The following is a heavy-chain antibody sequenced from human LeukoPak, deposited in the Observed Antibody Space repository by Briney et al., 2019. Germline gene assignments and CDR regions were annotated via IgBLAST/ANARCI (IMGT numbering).Heavy chain of an antibody. CDR2: ISAYNGNT. V-gene: IGHV1-18*01. J-gene: IGHJ5*02. CDR3: ASFFFSCSSTSCYTYDWFDP. CDR1: GYTFTIYG. Sequence: ASVKVFCKASGYTFTIYGISWVRQPPGQGLEWMGWISAYNGNTNYAQKIQCRVTMDTDTSTSTDYMKMRSLRSDDTAVYDGASFFFSCSSTSCYTYDWFDPWGQGTLVTVSS. D-gene: IGHD2-2*02.